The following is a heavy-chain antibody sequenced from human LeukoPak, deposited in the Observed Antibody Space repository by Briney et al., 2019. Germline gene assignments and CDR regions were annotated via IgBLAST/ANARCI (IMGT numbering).Heavy chain of an antibody. D-gene: IGHD1-26*01. CDR3: AREVSGSYVNY. CDR1: GGSFSGYY. Sequence: SETLSLTCAVYGGSFSGYYWSWIRQPPGKGLEWIGYIYYSGSTNYNPSLKSRVTISVDTSKNQFSLKLSSVTAADTAVYYCAREVSGSYVNYWGQGTLVTVSS. CDR2: IYYSGST. V-gene: IGHV4-59*01. J-gene: IGHJ4*02.